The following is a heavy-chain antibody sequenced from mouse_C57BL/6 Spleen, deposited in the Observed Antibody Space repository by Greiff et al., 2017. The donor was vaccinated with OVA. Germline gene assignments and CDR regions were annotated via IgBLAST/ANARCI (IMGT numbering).Heavy chain of an antibody. CDR3: ARLGPLYFDY. CDR1: GFTFSDYG. V-gene: IGHV5-17*01. D-gene: IGHD4-1*01. Sequence: EVHLVESGGGLVKPGGSLKLSCAASGFTFSDYGMHWVRQAPEKGLEWVAYISSGSSTIYYADTVKGRFTISRDNAKNTLFLQMTSLRSEDTAMYYCARLGPLYFDYWGQGTTLTVSS. CDR2: ISSGSSTI. J-gene: IGHJ2*01.